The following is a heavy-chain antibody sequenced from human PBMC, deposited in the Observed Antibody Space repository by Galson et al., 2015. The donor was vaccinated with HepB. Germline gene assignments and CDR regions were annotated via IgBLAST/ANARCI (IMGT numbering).Heavy chain of an antibody. V-gene: IGHV1-69*06. D-gene: IGHD4-17*01. CDR1: GGTFSSYA. CDR2: IIPIFGTA. CDR3: ARDGAVTNQAVPFDY. Sequence: SVKVSCKASGGTFSSYAISWVRQAPGQGLEWMGGIIPIFGTANYAQKFQGRVTITADKSTSTAYMELSSLRSEDTAVYYCARDGAVTNQAVPFDYWGQGTLVTVSS. J-gene: IGHJ4*02.